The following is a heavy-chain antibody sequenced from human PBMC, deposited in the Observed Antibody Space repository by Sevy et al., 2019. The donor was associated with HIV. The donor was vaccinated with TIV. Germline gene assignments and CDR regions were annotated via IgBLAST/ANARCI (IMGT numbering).Heavy chain of an antibody. CDR1: GFTFSSYA. D-gene: IGHD3-22*01. CDR3: ARDLRITMIVVVTLGAFDI. J-gene: IGHJ3*02. V-gene: IGHV3-30*04. Sequence: GGSLRLSCAASGFTFSSYAMHWVRQAPGKGLERVAVISYDGSNKYYADSVKGRFTISRDNSKNTLYLQMNSLRAEDTAVYYCARDLRITMIVVVTLGAFDIWGQGTMVTVSS. CDR2: ISYDGSNK.